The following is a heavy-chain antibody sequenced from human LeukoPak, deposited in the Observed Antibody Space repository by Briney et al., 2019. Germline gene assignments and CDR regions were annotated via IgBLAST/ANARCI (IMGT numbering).Heavy chain of an antibody. V-gene: IGHV3-30*14. CDR1: GFTFSNYA. J-gene: IGHJ4*02. D-gene: IGHD3-22*01. CDR2: ISYDGKHK. CDR3: AREGDYYDGGGFDY. Sequence: GGSLRLSCAASGFTFSNYAMEWVRQAPGKGLEWVALISYDGKHKYYADSMKGRFTISRDNSKNTLYLQMNSLRAEDTAVYYCAREGDYYDGGGFDYWGQGTLVTVSS.